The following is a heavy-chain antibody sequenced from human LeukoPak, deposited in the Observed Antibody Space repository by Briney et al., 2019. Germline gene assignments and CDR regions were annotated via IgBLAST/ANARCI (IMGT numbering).Heavy chain of an antibody. CDR1: GFIFNTYG. J-gene: IGHJ4*02. CDR2: IRNDGSKK. Sequence: PGGSLRLSCVASGFIFNTYGMHWVRQAPGKGPEWVAFIRNDGSKKFYADALKGRFTISRDNSKNTLYLQVDSLRPDDTAVYYCAKRDNGGDSGIDYWGQETLVTVSS. V-gene: IGHV3-30*02. CDR3: AKRDNGGDSGIDY. D-gene: IGHD4-23*01.